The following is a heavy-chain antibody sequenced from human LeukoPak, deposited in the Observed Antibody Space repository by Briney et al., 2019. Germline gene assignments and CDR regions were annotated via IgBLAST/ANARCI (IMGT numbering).Heavy chain of an antibody. D-gene: IGHD3-10*01. CDR1: GFTFSGYG. CDR2: IWYDGSNK. V-gene: IGHV3-33*03. Sequence: GGSLRLSCAASGFTFSGYGMHWVRQAPGKGLEWVAVIWYDGSNKYYADSVKGRFTISRDNAKNSLYLQMNSLRAEDTAVYYCARGSGSYSGGMDVWGQGTTVTVSS. J-gene: IGHJ6*02. CDR3: ARGSGSYSGGMDV.